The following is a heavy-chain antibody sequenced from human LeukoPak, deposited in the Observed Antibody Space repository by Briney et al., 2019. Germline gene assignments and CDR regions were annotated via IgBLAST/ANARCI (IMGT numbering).Heavy chain of an antibody. J-gene: IGHJ4*02. V-gene: IGHV4-39*02. CDR2: TYYSGTT. Sequence: PSETLSLTCAVSGDAINNGLHFWGWIRQPPGRGPEWIATTYYSGTTFYNPSLRSRVTISVDTSNNHFSLILYSVTAADTGVYYCARQPRRDYQWSFDYWGQGVLVTVSS. CDR3: ARQPRRDYQWSFDY. D-gene: IGHD2-8*01. CDR1: GDAINNGLHF.